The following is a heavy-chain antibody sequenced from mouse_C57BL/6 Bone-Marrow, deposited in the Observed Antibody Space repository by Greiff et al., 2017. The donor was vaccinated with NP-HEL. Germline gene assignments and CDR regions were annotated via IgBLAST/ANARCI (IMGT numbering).Heavy chain of an antibody. Sequence: QVQLQQSGAELVRPGASVKLSCKASGYTFTDYYINWVKQRPGQGLEWIARIYPGSGNTYYNEKFKGKATLTAEKSSSTAYMQLSSLTAEDSAVYFGARWGYGSDGEGYWGQGTLVTVSA. J-gene: IGHJ3*01. CDR3: ARWGYGSDGEGY. V-gene: IGHV1-76*01. D-gene: IGHD2-1*01. CDR1: GYTFTDYY. CDR2: IYPGSGNT.